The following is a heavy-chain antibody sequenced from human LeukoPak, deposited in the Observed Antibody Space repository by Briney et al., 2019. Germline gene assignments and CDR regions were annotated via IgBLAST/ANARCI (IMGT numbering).Heavy chain of an antibody. D-gene: IGHD3-9*01. J-gene: IGHJ6*03. Sequence: GGSLRLSCAASGFTFSSYWMHWVRQAPGKGLVWVSRINSDGSSTSYADSVKGRFTISRDNAKNTLYLQMNSLRAEDTAVYYCEGILTGPDYYYMDGGGKGTTVTVS. CDR1: GFTFSSYW. CDR3: EGILTGPDYYYMDG. CDR2: INSDGSST. V-gene: IGHV3-74*01.